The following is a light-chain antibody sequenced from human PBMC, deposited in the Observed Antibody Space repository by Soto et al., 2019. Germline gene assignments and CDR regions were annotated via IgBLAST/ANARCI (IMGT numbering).Light chain of an antibody. CDR3: GTWDSSLSAGVV. J-gene: IGLJ2*01. CDR1: SSNIGKNY. CDR2: DNN. V-gene: IGLV1-51*01. Sequence: QSVLTQPPSVSAAPGQKVTISCSGSSSNIGKNYVSWYQQLPGTAPKLLIYDNNKRPSGIPDRFSGSKSGTSATLGITGLQTGDEADYYCGTWDSSLSAGVVFGGGTKVT.